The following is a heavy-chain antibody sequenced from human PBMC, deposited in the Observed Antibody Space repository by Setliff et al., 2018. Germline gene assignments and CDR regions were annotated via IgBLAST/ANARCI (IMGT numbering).Heavy chain of an antibody. CDR2: IITAFGSA. Sequence: SVKVSCKTSGTTFNSHAINWVRQAPGQGLEWMGRIITAFGSAISAQKFQDRVSITADRTTYTGYLELTSLTLEDTAVYYCATSPKKVTGSDYYNYYMDVWGKGTTVTVSS. CDR1: GTTFNSHA. V-gene: IGHV1-69*06. J-gene: IGHJ6*03. CDR3: ATSPKKVTGSDYYNYYMDV. D-gene: IGHD3-9*01.